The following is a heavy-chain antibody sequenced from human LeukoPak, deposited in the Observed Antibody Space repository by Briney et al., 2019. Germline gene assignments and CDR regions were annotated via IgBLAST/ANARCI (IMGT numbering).Heavy chain of an antibody. D-gene: IGHD6-19*01. CDR1: GFTFSTYW. Sequence: GGSLRLSCAASGFTFSTYWMHWVRQAPGKGLLWVSRINTDGSITNYADSVKGRSTISRGNAKNTLYLQMNSLRSEDTAVYYCARVPPGYSSGWYRDYWGQGTLVTVSS. V-gene: IGHV3-74*01. CDR3: ARVPPGYSSGWYRDY. CDR2: INTDGSIT. J-gene: IGHJ4*02.